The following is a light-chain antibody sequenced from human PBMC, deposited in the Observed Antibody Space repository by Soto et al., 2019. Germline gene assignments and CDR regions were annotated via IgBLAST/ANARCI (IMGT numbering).Light chain of an antibody. V-gene: IGKV3-20*01. J-gene: IGKJ1*01. CDR2: AAS. CDR1: QSVSSSY. Sequence: EIVLTQSPGTLSLSPGERATLSCRASQSVSSSYLAWYQQKPGQAPRLLIYAASSRATGIPDRFSGSGSGTDFTLTISRLEPEDLAVYSCQQYANSPGTFGRGTKVEIK. CDR3: QQYANSPGT.